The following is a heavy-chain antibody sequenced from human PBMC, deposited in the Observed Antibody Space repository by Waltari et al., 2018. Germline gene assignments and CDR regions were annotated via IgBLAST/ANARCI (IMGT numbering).Heavy chain of an antibody. V-gene: IGHV4-34*01. J-gene: IGHJ6*02. CDR1: GGSFSGYY. Sequence: QVQLQQWGAGLLKPSETLSLTCAVYGGSFSGYYWSWIRQPPGKGLEWIGEINHSGSTNYNPSLKSRVTISVDTSKNQFSLKLSSVTAADTAVYYCARSEYSSSLEYYYYGMDVWGQGTTVTVSS. CDR3: ARSEYSSSLEYYYYGMDV. CDR2: INHSGST. D-gene: IGHD6-6*01.